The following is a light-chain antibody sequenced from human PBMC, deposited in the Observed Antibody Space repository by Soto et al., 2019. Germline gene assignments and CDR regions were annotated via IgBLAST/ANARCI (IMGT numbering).Light chain of an antibody. Sequence: EIVLTHSPGTLSLSPGERATLSCRASHSFSSTYLAWYQQKPGQAPRLLIYGASSRATGIPDRFSGGGSGIDFSLTISRLDPEDFAVYYCQQYSSSPITFGQGTRLEIK. CDR1: HSFSSTY. V-gene: IGKV3-20*01. CDR3: QQYSSSPIT. CDR2: GAS. J-gene: IGKJ5*01.